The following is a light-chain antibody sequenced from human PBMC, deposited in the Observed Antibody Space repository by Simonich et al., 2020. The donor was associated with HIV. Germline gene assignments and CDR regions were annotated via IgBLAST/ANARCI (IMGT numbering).Light chain of an antibody. CDR3: TSFTSISSWV. Sequence: QSALTQPASVSGSPGQSITISCTGTSSDVGANNFVSWYQQYPGKAPKLIIFDVSKRPSGVSNRFSGSKSGNTASLTISGLQAEDEADYYCTSFTSISSWVFGGGTKLTVL. V-gene: IGLV2-14*01. CDR1: SSDVGANNF. CDR2: DVS. J-gene: IGLJ3*02.